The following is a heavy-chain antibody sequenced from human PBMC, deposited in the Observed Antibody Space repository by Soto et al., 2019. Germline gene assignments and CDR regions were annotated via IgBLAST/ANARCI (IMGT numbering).Heavy chain of an antibody. Sequence: SETLSLTCTVSGGSISSYYWSWIRQPPGKGLEWIGYIYYSGSTNYNPSLKSRVTISVDTSKNQFSLKLSSVTAADTAVYYCARGRRSPTYNWFDPWGQGTLVTVSS. CDR1: GGSISSYY. CDR2: IYYSGST. CDR3: ARGRRSPTYNWFDP. V-gene: IGHV4-59*01. J-gene: IGHJ5*02.